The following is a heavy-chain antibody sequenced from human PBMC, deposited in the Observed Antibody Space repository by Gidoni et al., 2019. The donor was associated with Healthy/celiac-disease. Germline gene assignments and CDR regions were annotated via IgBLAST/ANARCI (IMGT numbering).Heavy chain of an antibody. D-gene: IGHD2-15*01. Sequence: QVQLVESGGGVVQPGRSLRLSCAASGFTFSSYGMHWVRQAPGKGLEWVAVIWYDGSNKYYADPVKGRFTISRDNSKNTLYLQMNSLRAEDTAVYYCARDGCSGGSCRYYYYYYGMDVWGQGTTVTVSS. CDR3: ARDGCSGGSCRYYYYYYGMDV. CDR2: IWYDGSNK. CDR1: GFTFSSYG. J-gene: IGHJ6*02. V-gene: IGHV3-33*01.